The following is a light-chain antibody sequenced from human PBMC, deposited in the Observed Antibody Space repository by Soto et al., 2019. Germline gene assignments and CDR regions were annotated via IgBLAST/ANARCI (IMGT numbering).Light chain of an antibody. CDR2: SNN. V-gene: IGLV1-44*01. CDR1: SSNIGSNT. Sequence: QSVLTQPPSASGTPGQRVTISCSGSSSNIGSNTVNWYQQLPGTAPKLLIYSNNQRPSGVPDRFSGSRSGTSASLAIGGLQSEDEAAYYCAAWDDSLNGWVFGGGTKLTVL. CDR3: AAWDDSLNGWV. J-gene: IGLJ3*02.